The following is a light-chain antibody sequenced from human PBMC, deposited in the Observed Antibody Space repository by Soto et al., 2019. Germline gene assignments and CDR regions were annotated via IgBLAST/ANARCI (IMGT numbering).Light chain of an antibody. CDR2: GAS. J-gene: IGKJ5*01. CDR3: QQYNNWPAIT. Sequence: EIVLTQSPGTLSLSPGERPTLSCRAPQSVSNNYLAWYQQKPGPAPRLLIYGASTRATGIPARFSGSGSGTEFTLTISSLQSEDFAVYYCQQYNNWPAITFGQGTRLEIK. CDR1: QSVSNN. V-gene: IGKV3D-15*01.